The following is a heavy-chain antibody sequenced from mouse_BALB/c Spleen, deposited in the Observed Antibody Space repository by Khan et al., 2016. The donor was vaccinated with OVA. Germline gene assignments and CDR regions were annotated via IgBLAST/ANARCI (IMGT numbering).Heavy chain of an antibody. CDR2: INPSTGYT. D-gene: IGHD1-1*01. Sequence: VQLQESGAELAKPGASVKMSCKASGYTFANYWMHWVKQRPGQGLDWIGYINPSTGYTDYNQKFKDKATLTADKSSSTAYMPLSSLTSEDSAVYCCSRLGSSYGTTFVYGGQGTTLTVPS. CDR1: GYTFANYW. V-gene: IGHV1-7*01. CDR3: SRLGSSYGTTFVY. J-gene: IGHJ2*01.